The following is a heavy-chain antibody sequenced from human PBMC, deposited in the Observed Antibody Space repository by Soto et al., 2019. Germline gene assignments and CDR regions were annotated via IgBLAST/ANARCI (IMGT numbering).Heavy chain of an antibody. CDR3: ARHLRYSSSSYYYGMDV. CDR2: IYHSGST. Sequence: SETLSLTCAVSGGSISSGGYSWSWIRQPPGKGLEWIGYIYHSGSTYYNPSLKSRVTISVDTSKNQFSLKLSSVTAADTAVYYCARHLRYSSSSYYYGMDVWGQGTTVTVSS. J-gene: IGHJ6*02. CDR1: GGSISSGGYS. V-gene: IGHV4-30-2*01. D-gene: IGHD6-13*01.